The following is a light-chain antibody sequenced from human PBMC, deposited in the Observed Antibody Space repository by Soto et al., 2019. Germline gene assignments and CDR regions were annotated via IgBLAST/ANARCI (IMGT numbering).Light chain of an antibody. CDR1: QSISSW. CDR3: QQYNRYLT. V-gene: IGKV1-5*01. Sequence: DIQMTQSPSTLSASVGDRVTITCRASQSISSWLAWYQQKPGKAPKLLIYDASSLESGVPSRFSGSGSGTESTLTISSLQPEDFAIYYCQQYNRYLTFGQGTKVDIK. J-gene: IGKJ1*01. CDR2: DAS.